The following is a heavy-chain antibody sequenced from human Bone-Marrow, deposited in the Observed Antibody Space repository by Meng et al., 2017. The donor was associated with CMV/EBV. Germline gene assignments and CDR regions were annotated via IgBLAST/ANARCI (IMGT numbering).Heavy chain of an antibody. CDR1: GFTFSSYA. CDR2: ISYDGSNK. D-gene: IGHD2-15*01. CDR3: ARDQVEAFDY. Sequence: GESLKISCAASGFTFSSYAMHWVRQAPGKGLEWVAVISYDGSNKYYADSVKGRFTISRDKSKNTLYLQMNSLRAEDTAVYYCARDQVEAFDYWGQGTLVTVSS. V-gene: IGHV3-30*04. J-gene: IGHJ4*02.